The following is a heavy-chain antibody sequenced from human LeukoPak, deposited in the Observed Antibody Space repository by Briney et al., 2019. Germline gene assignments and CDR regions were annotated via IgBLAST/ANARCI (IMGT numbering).Heavy chain of an antibody. Sequence: ASVKVSCKASGYTFTGYYMYWVRQAPGQGLEWMGWINPNSGGTNYAQNFQGRVTMTRDTSISTAYMELSRLRSDDTAVYYCARGKGGTLTNFDYWGQGTLVTVSS. J-gene: IGHJ4*02. D-gene: IGHD1-1*01. V-gene: IGHV1-2*02. CDR3: ARGKGGTLTNFDY. CDR1: GYTFTGYY. CDR2: INPNSGGT.